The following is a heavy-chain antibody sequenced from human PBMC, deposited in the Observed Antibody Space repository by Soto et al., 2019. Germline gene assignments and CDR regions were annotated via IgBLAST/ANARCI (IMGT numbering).Heavy chain of an antibody. J-gene: IGHJ4*02. CDR1: GYTLTELS. Sequence: GASVKVSCKVSGYTLTELSMHWVRQAPGKGLEWMGGFDPEDGETIYAQKFQGRVTMTEDTSTDTAYMELSSLRSEDTAVFYCATYYDSSGYYSGNFDYWGQGTLVTVSS. D-gene: IGHD3-22*01. CDR3: ATYYDSSGYYSGNFDY. CDR2: FDPEDGET. V-gene: IGHV1-24*01.